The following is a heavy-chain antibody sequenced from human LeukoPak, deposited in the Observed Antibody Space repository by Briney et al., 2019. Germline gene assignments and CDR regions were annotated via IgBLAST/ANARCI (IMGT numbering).Heavy chain of an antibody. Sequence: GGSLRLSCAASGFTFNTYAMSWVRQAPGKGLEWVSSISASGGSTYYADSVKGRFTISRDSSKNTLYLQMNSLRAEDTAIYYCAKGVSGYYYADDAFDIWGQGTMVTVSS. CDR1: GFTFNTYA. V-gene: IGHV3-23*01. D-gene: IGHD3-22*01. CDR3: AKGVSGYYYADDAFDI. J-gene: IGHJ3*02. CDR2: ISASGGST.